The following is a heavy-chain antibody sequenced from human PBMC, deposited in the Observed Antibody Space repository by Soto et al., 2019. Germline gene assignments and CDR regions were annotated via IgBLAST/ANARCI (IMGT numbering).Heavy chain of an antibody. J-gene: IGHJ4*02. CDR3: ARTVAGTYCDF. CDR2: IGIAGDT. Sequence: EVQLVESGGGLVQPGGSLRLSCAASGFTFSSYDMHWVRQATGKGLEWVSVIGIAGDTYYPDSVKGRFTISGENAKNSLYLQMNTLRAGDTAVYYCARTVAGTYCDFWGQGTLVTVSS. V-gene: IGHV3-13*04. D-gene: IGHD6-19*01. CDR1: GFTFSSYD.